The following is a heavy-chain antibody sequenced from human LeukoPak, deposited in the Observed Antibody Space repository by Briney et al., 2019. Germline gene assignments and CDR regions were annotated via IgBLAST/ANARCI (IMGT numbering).Heavy chain of an antibody. CDR3: ATTTYRQRYFDWSDY. CDR2: IKQDGSEK. V-gene: IGHV3-7*01. D-gene: IGHD3-9*01. J-gene: IGHJ4*02. Sequence: PGGSLRLSCAASGFTFSSYWMSWVRQAPGKGLEWVANIKQDGSEKYYVDSVKGRFTISRDNAKNSLYLQMNSLRAEDTAVYYCATTTYRQRYFDWSDYWGQGTLVTVSS. CDR1: GFTFSSYW.